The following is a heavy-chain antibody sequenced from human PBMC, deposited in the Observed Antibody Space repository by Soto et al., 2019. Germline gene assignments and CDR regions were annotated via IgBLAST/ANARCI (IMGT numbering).Heavy chain of an antibody. CDR3: ARTDRIQLWLGTDY. CDR1: GFTFSSYA. CDR2: ISYDGSNK. Sequence: GGSLRLSCAASGFTFSSYAMHWVRQAPGKGLEWVAVISYDGSNKYYADSVKGRFTISRDNSKNTLYLQMNSLRAEDTAVYYCARTDRIQLWLGTDYWGQGTLVTVSS. J-gene: IGHJ4*02. D-gene: IGHD5-18*01. V-gene: IGHV3-30-3*01.